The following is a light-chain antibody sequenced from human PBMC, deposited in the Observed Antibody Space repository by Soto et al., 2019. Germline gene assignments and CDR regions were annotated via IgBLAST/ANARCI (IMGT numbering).Light chain of an antibody. CDR1: SSNIGAGYD. CDR2: GNS. J-gene: IGLJ2*01. CDR3: SSYTISSTLV. V-gene: IGLV1-40*01. Sequence: QSVLTQPPSVSGAPGQRVTISCTGSSSNIGAGYDVHWYQQLPGTAPKLLIYGNSNRPSGVPDRFSGSKSGTSASLAITGLRAEDEADYYCSSYTISSTLVFGEGTKVTVL.